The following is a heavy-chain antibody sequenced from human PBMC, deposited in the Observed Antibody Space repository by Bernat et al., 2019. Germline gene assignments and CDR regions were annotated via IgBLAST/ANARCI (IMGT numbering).Heavy chain of an antibody. Sequence: QLQLQESGSGLVKPSQTLSLTCAVSGGSISSGGYSWSWIRQPPGKDLEWIGYIYHSGSTYYNPSLKSRVTISVDRSKNQFSLKLSSVTAADTAVYYCASGGYDYVWGSYRQAFDYWGQGTLVTVSS. CDR3: ASGGYDYVWGSYRQAFDY. CDR2: IYHSGST. V-gene: IGHV4-30-2*01. J-gene: IGHJ4*02. CDR1: GGSISSGGYS. D-gene: IGHD3-16*02.